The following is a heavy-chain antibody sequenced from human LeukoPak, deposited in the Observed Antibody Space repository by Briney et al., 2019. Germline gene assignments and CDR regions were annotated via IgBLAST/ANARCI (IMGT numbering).Heavy chain of an antibody. CDR2: IYYSGST. CDR3: AGGDAFDI. V-gene: IGHV4-61*01. Sequence: SETLSLTCSVSGGSISSSTYHYWSWIRQPPGKGLEWIGYIYYSGSTNYNPSLKSRVTISVDTSKNQFSLKLSSVTAADTAVYYCAGGDAFDIWGQGTMVTVSS. CDR1: GGSISSSTYHY. J-gene: IGHJ3*02. D-gene: IGHD3-16*01.